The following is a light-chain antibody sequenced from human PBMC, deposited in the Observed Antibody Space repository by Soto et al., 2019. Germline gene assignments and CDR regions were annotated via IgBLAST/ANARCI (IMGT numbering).Light chain of an antibody. CDR3: SSYTSSGTVV. CDR2: EVS. Sequence: QSALTQPASVSGSPGQSVTISCTATTSDIGDYKYVSWYQQHPGKAPKLVIYEVSNRPSGVSNRFSASKSGNTASLTISGLQAEDEADYYCSSYTSSGTVVFGGGTQLTVL. J-gene: IGLJ2*01. V-gene: IGLV2-14*03. CDR1: TSDIGDYKY.